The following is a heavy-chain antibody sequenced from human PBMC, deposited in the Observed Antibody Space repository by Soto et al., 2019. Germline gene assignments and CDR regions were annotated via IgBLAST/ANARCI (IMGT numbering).Heavy chain of an antibody. Sequence: QITLKESGPTLVKPTQTLTLTCTCSGFSLSTNDVGVGWIRQPPGKALEWLGLIYWNDDKVYSPSVNDRLTITKDTSKNQVVLTLTNMDPVDTATYYCAKSRNGGNSVWFGPWGQGTLVTVSS. CDR1: GFSLSTNDVG. CDR3: AKSRNGGNSVWFGP. J-gene: IGHJ5*02. D-gene: IGHD2-21*02. CDR2: IYWNDDK. V-gene: IGHV2-5*01.